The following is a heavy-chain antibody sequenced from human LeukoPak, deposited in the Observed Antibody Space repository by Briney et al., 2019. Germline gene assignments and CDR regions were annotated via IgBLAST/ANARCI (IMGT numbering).Heavy chain of an antibody. J-gene: IGHJ4*02. CDR1: GGSFSGYY. CDR3: ASRKLGNDY. V-gene: IGHV4-59*01. CDR2: IYHTGST. Sequence: SETLSLTCAVYGGSFSGYYWTWIRQSPGKGLEWIGYIYHTGSTSYSPSLKSRVTISADTSQNQFSLKLSSVTAAGAAVYYCASRKLGNDYWGQGTLVTVSS. D-gene: IGHD7-27*01.